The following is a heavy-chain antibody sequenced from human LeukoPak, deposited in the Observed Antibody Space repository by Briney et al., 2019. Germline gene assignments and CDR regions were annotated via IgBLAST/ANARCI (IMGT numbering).Heavy chain of an antibody. D-gene: IGHD6-13*01. V-gene: IGHV4-39*01. CDR1: GGSFSGYY. J-gene: IGHJ4*02. CDR3: ARRSSSYLFDY. CDR2: IYYSGST. Sequence: SETLSLTCAVYGGSFSGYYWGWIRQPPGKGLEWIGSIYYSGSTYYNPSLKSRVTISVDTSKNRFSLKLSSVTAVDTAVYYCARRSSSYLFDYWGQGTLVTVSS.